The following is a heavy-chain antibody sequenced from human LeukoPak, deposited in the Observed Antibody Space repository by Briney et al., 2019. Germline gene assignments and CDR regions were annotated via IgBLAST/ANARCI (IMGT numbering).Heavy chain of an antibody. CDR2: ISSSSSYI. CDR1: GFTLSSYS. Sequence: PGGSLRLSCAASGFTLSSYSMNWVRQAPGKGLEWVSSISSSSSYIYYADSMKGRFTTSRDNAKNSLYLQMNSLRAEDTAVYYCARAYSGRFGLGYYYMDVWGKGTTVTISS. V-gene: IGHV3-21*01. CDR3: ARAYSGRFGLGYYYMDV. D-gene: IGHD1-26*01. J-gene: IGHJ6*03.